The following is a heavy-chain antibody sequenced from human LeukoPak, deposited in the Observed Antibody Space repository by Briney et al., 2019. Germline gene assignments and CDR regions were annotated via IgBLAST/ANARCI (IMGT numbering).Heavy chain of an antibody. CDR3: ARAREFWFCSSTSCYLAPQKIDY. CDR2: IKQDGSEK. Sequence: PGGSLRLSCAASGFTFSNYWMSWVRQAPGKGLEWVANIKQDGSEKYYVDSVKGRFTISRDNAKNSLYLQMNSLRAEDTAVYYCARAREFWFCSSTSCYLAPQKIDYWGQGTLVTVSS. D-gene: IGHD2-2*01. CDR1: GFTFSNYW. V-gene: IGHV3-7*01. J-gene: IGHJ4*02.